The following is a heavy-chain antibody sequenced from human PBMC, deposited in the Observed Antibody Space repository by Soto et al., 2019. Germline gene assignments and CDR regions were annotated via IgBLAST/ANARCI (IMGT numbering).Heavy chain of an antibody. CDR2: ISSSSSTI. V-gene: IGHV3-48*02. CDR3: ARGHSYYNSSGYWGY. D-gene: IGHD3-22*01. Sequence: PGVSLRLSFAASGFTFSSYSMNWFRQAPGKGLEWVSYISSSSSTIYYADPVKGRFTISRDNAKNSLHLQMNSLRDEDTAVYYCARGHSYYNSSGYWGYWGQGNLITVS. J-gene: IGHJ4*02. CDR1: GFTFSSYS.